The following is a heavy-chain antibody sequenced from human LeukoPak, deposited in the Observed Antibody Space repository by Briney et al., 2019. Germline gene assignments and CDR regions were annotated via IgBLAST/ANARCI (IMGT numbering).Heavy chain of an antibody. D-gene: IGHD2-8*01. J-gene: IGHJ4*02. CDR3: ASPYEN. Sequence: GKGLEWIGYIYYSGSTNYNPALKRRGTISVDTSKKQFSLKLRSVTAADTAVYYCASPYENCGQGTLVTVSS. CDR2: IYYSGST. V-gene: IGHV4-59*08.